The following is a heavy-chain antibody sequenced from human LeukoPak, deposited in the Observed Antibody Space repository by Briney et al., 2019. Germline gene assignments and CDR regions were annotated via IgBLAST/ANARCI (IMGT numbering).Heavy chain of an antibody. D-gene: IGHD4-17*01. CDR2: IYYTGST. V-gene: IGHV4-59*01. J-gene: IGHJ4*02. CDR3: ARAHYGGSLNYYFDY. CDR1: GGSISSYY. Sequence: SETLSLTCTVSGGSISSYYWTWIRQPPGKGLEWIGYIYYTGSTNYNPSLNSRVTISVDTSKNQFSLKLTSVTAADTAVYYCARAHYGGSLNYYFDYWGQGTLVTVSA.